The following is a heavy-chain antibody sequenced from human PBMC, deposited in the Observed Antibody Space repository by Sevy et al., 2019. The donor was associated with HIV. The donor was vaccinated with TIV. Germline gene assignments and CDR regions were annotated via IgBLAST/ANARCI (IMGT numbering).Heavy chain of an antibody. V-gene: IGHV1-58*02. D-gene: IGHD3-22*01. CDR1: GITFTRSA. Sequence: ASVKVSCKASGITFTRSAIQWVRQARGQRLEWIGWIVVGSDNTNYSQKFQERVTITRDMSTSTAYMELSSLGSEDTAVYYCAADGAYYYDSSGYQAVYYYYGTDVWGQGTTVTVSS. CDR2: IVVGSDNT. CDR3: AADGAYYYDSSGYQAVYYYYGTDV. J-gene: IGHJ6*02.